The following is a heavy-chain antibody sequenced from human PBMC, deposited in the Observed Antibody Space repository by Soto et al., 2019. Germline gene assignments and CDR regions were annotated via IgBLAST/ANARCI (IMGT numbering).Heavy chain of an antibody. V-gene: IGHV1-69*04. CDR1: GGTFSSYT. Sequence: ASVKVSCKASGGTFSSYTVSWVRQAPGQGLEWMGRIIPILGIANYAQKFQGRVTITADKSTSTAYMELSSLRSEDTAVYYCARDLVSGKGDPWGQGTLVTVSS. CDR3: ARDLVSGKGDP. CDR2: IIPILGIA. J-gene: IGHJ5*02. D-gene: IGHD3-3*01.